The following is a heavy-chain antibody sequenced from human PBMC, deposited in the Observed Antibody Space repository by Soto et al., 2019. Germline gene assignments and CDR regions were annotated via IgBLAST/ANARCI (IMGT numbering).Heavy chain of an antibody. D-gene: IGHD3-10*01. Sequence: QVQLVESGGGVVQPGRSLRLSCAASGFPFTTYGMHWVREGPGKGLEWVAVISYDGSNKYYADSVKGRFTISRDNSKNTLYLHMNSLRPEDTALYYCVGGQYYFDYRGQGPLVTVSS. J-gene: IGHJ4*02. V-gene: IGHV3-30*03. CDR3: VGGQYYFDY. CDR1: GFPFTTYG. CDR2: ISYDGSNK.